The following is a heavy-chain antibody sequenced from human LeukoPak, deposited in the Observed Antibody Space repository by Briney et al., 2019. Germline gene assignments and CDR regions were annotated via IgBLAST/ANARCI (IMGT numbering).Heavy chain of an antibody. CDR2: IIPIFGTA. J-gene: IGHJ3*02. Sequence: ASVKVSCKASGGTFSSYAISWVRQAPGQRLEWMGGIIPIFGTANYAQKFQGRVTITTDESTSTAYMELSSLRSEDTAVYYCARWGDWNHSSGAFDIWGQGTMVTVSS. D-gene: IGHD1-1*01. V-gene: IGHV1-69*05. CDR1: GGTFSSYA. CDR3: ARWGDWNHSSGAFDI.